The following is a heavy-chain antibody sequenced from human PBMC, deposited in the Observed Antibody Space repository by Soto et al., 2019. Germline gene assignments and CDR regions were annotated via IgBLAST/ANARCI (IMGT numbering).Heavy chain of an antibody. CDR2: ISYDGSNK. Sequence: GGSLRLSCAASGITFSSYAMHWVRQAPGKGLEWVAVISYDGSNKYYADSVKGRFTISRDNSKNTLYLQMNSLRAEDTAVYYCARDGVDYDFWSGYPDYWGQGTLVTVSS. CDR1: GITFSSYA. J-gene: IGHJ4*02. D-gene: IGHD3-3*01. CDR3: ARDGVDYDFWSGYPDY. V-gene: IGHV3-30-3*01.